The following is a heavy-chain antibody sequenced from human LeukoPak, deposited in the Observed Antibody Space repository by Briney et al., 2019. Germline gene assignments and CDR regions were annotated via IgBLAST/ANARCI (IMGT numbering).Heavy chain of an antibody. CDR1: GYTFTSYD. D-gene: IGHD2-15*01. CDR3: ARGHVVVVAAPYYYYYMDV. CDR2: MNPNSGNT. V-gene: IGHV1-8*03. J-gene: IGHJ6*03. Sequence: ASVKVSCKASGYTFTSYDINWVRQATGQGLEWMGWMNPNSGNTGYAQKFQGRVTITRNTSISTAYTELSSLRSEDTAVYYCARGHVVVVAAPYYYYYMDVWGKGTTVTVSS.